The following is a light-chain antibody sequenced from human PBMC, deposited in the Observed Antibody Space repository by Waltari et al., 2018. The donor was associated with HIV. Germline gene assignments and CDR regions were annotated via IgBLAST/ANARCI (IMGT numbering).Light chain of an antibody. CDR3: QQFNNWPPS. Sequence: EIVMTQSPATLSGSPGERVTLSCRASQGVSSNLAWYQQKPGQAPRLLISGTSTRATDISARFSGSGSGTEFTLTISSLRSEDVAVYYCQQFNNWPPSFGGGTKVEIK. V-gene: IGKV3-15*01. J-gene: IGKJ4*01. CDR1: QGVSSN. CDR2: GTS.